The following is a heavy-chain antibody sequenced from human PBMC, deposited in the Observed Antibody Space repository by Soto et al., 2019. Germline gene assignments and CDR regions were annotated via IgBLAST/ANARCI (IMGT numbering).Heavy chain of an antibody. J-gene: IGHJ6*02. Sequence: QVQLVQSGAEVKKPGASVKVSCKASGYTFTSYDINWVRQATGQWLEWMGWMNPNSGNTGYAQKFQGRVTMTRNTSISTAYMELSSLRAEDTAVYYCARRSISARPAYYGMDVWGQGTTVTVSS. CDR1: GYTFTSYD. V-gene: IGHV1-8*01. CDR3: ARRSISARPAYYGMDV. D-gene: IGHD6-6*01. CDR2: MNPNSGNT.